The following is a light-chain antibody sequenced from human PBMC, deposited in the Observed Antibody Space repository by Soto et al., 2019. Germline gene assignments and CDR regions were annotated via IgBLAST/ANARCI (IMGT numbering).Light chain of an antibody. CDR2: AAS. CDR3: LQDFTYPFT. V-gene: IGKV1-6*01. CDR1: QGIAKD. J-gene: IGKJ3*01. Sequence: AIPMTQSPSSLSASVGAPATLTCRASQGIAKDLGWYQQKPGKAPNLLIHAASTLQSGVPSRFSGSGSGTDFALTISSLQPEDFATYYCLQDFTYPFTGGPGTKVDIK.